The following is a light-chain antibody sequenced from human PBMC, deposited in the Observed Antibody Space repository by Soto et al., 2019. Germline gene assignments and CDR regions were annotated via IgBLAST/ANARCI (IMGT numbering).Light chain of an antibody. J-gene: IGKJ5*01. CDR1: QDIRSA. CDR2: GAS. Sequence: FTQSPSSLSASVGYRLTITCRASQDIRSALGWYQQKPGQAPRLLLYGASTRATGIPVRFSGSGFGTEFTLTISSLQSEDFAVYYCQQYKNWPLFGQGTRLEIK. V-gene: IGKV3-15*01. CDR3: QQYKNWPL.